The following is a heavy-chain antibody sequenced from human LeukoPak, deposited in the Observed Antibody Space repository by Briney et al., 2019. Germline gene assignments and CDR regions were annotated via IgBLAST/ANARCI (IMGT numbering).Heavy chain of an antibody. CDR3: ARGGYYDSSGSLSY. CDR1: GFTFSSYS. Sequence: GGSPRLSCAASGFTFSSYSMSWVGRAPGRGLEWVSVIYSGGSTYYADSVKGRFTISRDNSKNTLYLQMNSLRAEDTAVYYCARGGYYDSSGSLSYWGQGTLVTVSS. D-gene: IGHD3-22*01. CDR2: IYSGGST. V-gene: IGHV3-53*01. J-gene: IGHJ4*02.